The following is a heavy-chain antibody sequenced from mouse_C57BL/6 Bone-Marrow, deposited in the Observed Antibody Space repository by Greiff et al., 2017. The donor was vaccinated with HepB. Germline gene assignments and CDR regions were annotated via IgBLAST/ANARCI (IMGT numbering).Heavy chain of an antibody. V-gene: IGHV5-17*01. CDR3: ARGYYYASSPFAY. D-gene: IGHD1-1*01. Sequence: EVKLEESGGGLVKPGGSLKLSCAASGFTFSDYGMHWVRQAPEKGLEWVAYISSGSSTIYYADTVKGRFTISRDNAKNTLFLQMTSLRSEDTAMYYCARGYYYASSPFAYWGQGTLVTVSA. J-gene: IGHJ3*01. CDR2: ISSGSSTI. CDR1: GFTFSDYG.